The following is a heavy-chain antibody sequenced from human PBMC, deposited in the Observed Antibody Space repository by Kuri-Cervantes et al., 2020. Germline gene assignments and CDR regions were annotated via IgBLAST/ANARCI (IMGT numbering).Heavy chain of an antibody. Sequence: SETLSLTCTVSGGSISTNSYYWGWIRQPPGKGLEWIGTIYYSGATQYNPSLRSRVTISVDTSKNQFSLKLSSVTAADTAVYYCARVPSTRPDYFDYWGQGTLVTVSS. D-gene: IGHD2-2*01. CDR1: GGSISTNSYY. J-gene: IGHJ4*02. V-gene: IGHV4-39*07. CDR2: IYYSGAT. CDR3: ARVPSTRPDYFDY.